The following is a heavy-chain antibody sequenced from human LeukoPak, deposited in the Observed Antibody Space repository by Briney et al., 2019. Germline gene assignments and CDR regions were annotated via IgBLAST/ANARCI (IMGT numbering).Heavy chain of an antibody. J-gene: IGHJ6*03. Sequence: GGSLRLSCAASGFTFSSYGMHWVRQAPGKGLEWVAYIQYDRTNEQYAHSVKGRFRISRDNSNNILYLQMNSLRTEDTAVYYCAKDRCSNGIGCYYYYMEVWGKGTTVTISS. D-gene: IGHD2-8*01. V-gene: IGHV3-30*02. CDR1: GFTFSSYG. CDR2: IQYDRTNE. CDR3: AKDRCSNGIGCYYYYMEV.